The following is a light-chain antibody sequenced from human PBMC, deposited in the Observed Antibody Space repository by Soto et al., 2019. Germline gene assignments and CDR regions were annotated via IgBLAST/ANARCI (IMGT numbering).Light chain of an antibody. V-gene: IGKV1-5*01. CDR2: DAP. CDR3: QQSNSNPST. CDR1: QRISSG. Sequence: TMSTSTLSASVADRVTSTCLACQRISSGLAWYQQKPGKASKSFTYDAPSLESGVPSRFSGSGSGTEFTLTISSLQPDDSATYYCQQSNSNPSTFGQGTKLDIK. J-gene: IGKJ5*01.